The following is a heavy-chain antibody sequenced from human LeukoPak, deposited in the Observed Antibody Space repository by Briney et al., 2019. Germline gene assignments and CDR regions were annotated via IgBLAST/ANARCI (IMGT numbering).Heavy chain of an antibody. V-gene: IGHV4-61*02. CDR1: DDSISSGGYY. CDR3: ARARLPYGPYFDS. Sequence: SETLSLTCTVSDDSISSGGYYWSWIRQPAGKGLEWIGRIYVTGTTNYNLSLKSRVTISINTSKMQFSLKLRSVTVEDTGVYYCARARLPYGPYFDSWGQGTLVTVSS. J-gene: IGHJ4*02. CDR2: IYVTGTT. D-gene: IGHD4-17*01.